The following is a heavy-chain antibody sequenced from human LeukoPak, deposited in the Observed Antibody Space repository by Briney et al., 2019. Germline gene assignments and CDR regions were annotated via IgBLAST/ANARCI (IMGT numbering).Heavy chain of an antibody. J-gene: IGHJ4*02. V-gene: IGHV4-59*01. CDR3: ARAGKNSRSYDD. D-gene: IGHD3-10*01. CDR1: GDSISSYY. CDR2: TSHSGST. Sequence: SETLSLTCIVSGDSISSYYWSWIRQPPGKGLEWIGYTSHSGSTNSNPSLKSRVTISVDRSKNQFSLTLSSVTAADTAMYYCARAGKNSRSYDDWGQGPLVTVSS.